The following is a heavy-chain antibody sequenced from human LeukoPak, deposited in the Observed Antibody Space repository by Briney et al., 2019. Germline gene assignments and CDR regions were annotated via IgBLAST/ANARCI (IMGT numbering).Heavy chain of an antibody. Sequence: GGSLRLSCAASGFSFSSYWMSWVRQAPGKGLEWVANIKQDGSDKYYLTSVRGRFTISRDNAKNSLFLQMNSLKVEDTAVYYCARGGGHLDCWGQGTLVTVSS. CDR1: GFSFSSYW. CDR3: ARGGGHLDC. V-gene: IGHV3-7*03. D-gene: IGHD4-23*01. J-gene: IGHJ4*02. CDR2: IKQDGSDK.